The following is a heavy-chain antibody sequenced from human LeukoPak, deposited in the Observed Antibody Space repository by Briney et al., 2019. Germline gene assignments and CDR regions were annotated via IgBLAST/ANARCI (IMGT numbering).Heavy chain of an antibody. CDR3: ARVLGHQLLKPTRYYFDY. CDR1: GGTFSSYA. D-gene: IGHD2-2*01. V-gene: IGHV1-69*13. CDR2: IIPIFGTA. J-gene: IGHJ4*02. Sequence: AASVKVSRKASGGTFSSYAISWVRQAPGQGLEWMGGIIPIFGTANYAQKFQGRVTITADESTSTAYMELSSLRSEDTAVYYCARVLGHQLLKPTRYYFDYWGQGTLVTVSS.